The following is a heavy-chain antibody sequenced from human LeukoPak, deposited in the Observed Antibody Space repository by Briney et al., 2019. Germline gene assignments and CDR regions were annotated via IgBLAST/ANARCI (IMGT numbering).Heavy chain of an antibody. J-gene: IGHJ3*02. CDR2: IHTTGST. Sequence: SETLSLTCIVSGGSFSSHYWSWIRQSAGKGPEWIGRIHTTGSTNYNPSLRSRVTMSVDTSKNQFSLKLTSVTAADTAVYYCARDRTGYIGYEGDPFDIWGQGTMVTVPS. V-gene: IGHV4-4*07. D-gene: IGHD5-12*01. CDR1: GGSFSSHY. CDR3: ARDRTGYIGYEGDPFDI.